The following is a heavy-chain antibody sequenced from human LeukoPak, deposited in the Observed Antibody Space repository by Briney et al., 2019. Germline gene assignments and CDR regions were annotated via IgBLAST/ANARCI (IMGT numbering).Heavy chain of an antibody. CDR3: ARLLRFGGYFDY. D-gene: IGHD3-10*01. Sequence: SETLSLTCAVYGGSFSGYYWSWIRQPPGKGLEWIGEINHSGGTNYNPSLKSRVTISVDTSKNQFSLKLSSVTAADTAVYYCARLLRFGGYFDYWGQGTLVTVSS. CDR2: INHSGGT. J-gene: IGHJ4*02. CDR1: GGSFSGYY. V-gene: IGHV4-34*01.